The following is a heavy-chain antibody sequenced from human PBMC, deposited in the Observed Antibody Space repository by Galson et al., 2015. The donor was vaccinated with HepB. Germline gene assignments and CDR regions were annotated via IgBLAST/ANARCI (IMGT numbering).Heavy chain of an antibody. CDR2: IFPGDSAT. V-gene: IGHV5-51*01. J-gene: IGHJ4*02. CDR1: GYSFTSYW. CDR3: ATQTRESGDYAVDYFDS. Sequence: QSGAEVKKPGESLKISCKGSGYSFTSYWIGWVRQMPGKGLEWMGVIFPGDSATRYSPSFQGQVTISADTSIGTAYLQWSSLRASDTAMYYCATQTRESGDYAVDYFDSWGQGTLVTVST. D-gene: IGHD4-17*01.